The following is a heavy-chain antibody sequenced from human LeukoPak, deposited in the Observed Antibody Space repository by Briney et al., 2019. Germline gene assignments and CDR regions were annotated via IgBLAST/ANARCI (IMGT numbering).Heavy chain of an antibody. D-gene: IGHD6-19*01. Sequence: SETLSLTCTVSGGSISSYYWSWIRQPPGKGLEWIGYIYYSGSTNYSPSLKSRVTMSVDTSKNQFSLKLSSVTAADTAVYYCAGGKRWLAFEYWGQGTLVTVSP. CDR2: IYYSGST. J-gene: IGHJ4*02. CDR1: GGSISSYY. CDR3: AGGKRWLAFEY. V-gene: IGHV4-59*01.